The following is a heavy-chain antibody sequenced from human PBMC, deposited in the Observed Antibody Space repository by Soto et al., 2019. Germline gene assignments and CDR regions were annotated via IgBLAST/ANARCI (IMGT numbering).Heavy chain of an antibody. D-gene: IGHD6-19*01. V-gene: IGHV3-23*01. CDR2: ISGSGGST. Sequence: EVQLLESGGGLVQPGGSPRLSCAASGFTFSSYAMSWVRQAPGKGLEWVSAISGSGGSTYYADPGKGRCTISRDNSKNTLYLQMNSLRAEDTAVYYCAKDSSWLADVGPIDSWGQGTLVTVSS. CDR1: GFTFSSYA. CDR3: AKDSSWLADVGPIDS. J-gene: IGHJ4*02.